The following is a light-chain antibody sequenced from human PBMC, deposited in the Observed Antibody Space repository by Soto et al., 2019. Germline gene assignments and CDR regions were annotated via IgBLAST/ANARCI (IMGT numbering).Light chain of an antibody. CDR1: QTVGDH. CDR2: RAS. V-gene: IGKV1-39*01. J-gene: IGKJ1*01. Sequence: DIQMTQSPSSLSASVGDRVTITCRASQTVGDHLNWYQQKPGTAPKLLFSRASRLQSGVPSTFTGSGVATDFTLTISSLQPEDFATYYCHQTFLSPPTFGQGTKVEIK. CDR3: HQTFLSPPT.